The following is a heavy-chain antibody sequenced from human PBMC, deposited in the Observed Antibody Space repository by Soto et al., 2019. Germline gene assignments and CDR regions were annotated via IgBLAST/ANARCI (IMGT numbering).Heavy chain of an antibody. CDR3: AREGSPVVTQDWYFDL. V-gene: IGHV1-69*08. Sequence: QVQLVQSGAEVKKPGSSVKVSCKASGGTFSSYTISWVRQAPGQGLEWMGRIIPILGIANYAQKFQGRVTIPADKSTSTAYMGLSSLRSEDTAVYYCAREGSPVVTQDWYFDLWGRGTLVTVSS. D-gene: IGHD2-15*01. J-gene: IGHJ2*01. CDR2: IIPILGIA. CDR1: GGTFSSYT.